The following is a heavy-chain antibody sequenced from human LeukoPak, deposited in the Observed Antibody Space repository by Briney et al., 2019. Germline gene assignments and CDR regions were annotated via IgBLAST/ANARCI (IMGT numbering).Heavy chain of an antibody. J-gene: IGHJ6*03. V-gene: IGHV1-8*01. CDR1: GYTFSSYD. CDR3: ARGGEYDILTGYYQYYYYYYMDV. CDR2: MNPNSGNT. Sequence: ASVKVSCKASGYTFSSYDINWVRQATGQGLEWMGWMNPNSGNTGYAQKFQGRVTMTRNTSISTAYMELSSLRSEDTAVYYCARGGEYDILTGYYQYYYYYYMDVWGKGTTVTISS. D-gene: IGHD3-9*01.